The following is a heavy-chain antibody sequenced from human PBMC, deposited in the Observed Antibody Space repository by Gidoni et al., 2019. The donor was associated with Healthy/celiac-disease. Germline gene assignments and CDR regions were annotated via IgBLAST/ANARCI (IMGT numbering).Heavy chain of an antibody. D-gene: IGHD3-10*01. V-gene: IGHV3-7*03. Sequence: EVQLVESGGGLVQPGGSLRLSCAASGFTFSSYWMRWVRQAPGKGLEWVANIKQDGSEKYYVDSVKGRFTISRDNAKNSLYLQMNSLRAEDTAVYYCARPRGFGEFYYYYGMDVWGQGTTVTVSS. J-gene: IGHJ6*02. CDR1: GFTFSSYW. CDR2: IKQDGSEK. CDR3: ARPRGFGEFYYYYGMDV.